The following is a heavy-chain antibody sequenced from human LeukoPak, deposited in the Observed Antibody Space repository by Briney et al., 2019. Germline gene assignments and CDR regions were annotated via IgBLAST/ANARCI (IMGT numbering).Heavy chain of an antibody. CDR3: ARDQDYYGSGSYSDY. V-gene: IGHV3-21*01. Sequence: GGSLRLSCAASGFTFSSYSMNWVRQAPGKGLEWVSSISSSSSYIYYAGSVKGRFTISRDNAKNSLYLQMNSLRAEDTAVYYCARDQDYYGSGSYSDYWGQGTLVTVSS. CDR2: ISSSSSYI. D-gene: IGHD3-10*01. J-gene: IGHJ4*02. CDR1: GFTFSSYS.